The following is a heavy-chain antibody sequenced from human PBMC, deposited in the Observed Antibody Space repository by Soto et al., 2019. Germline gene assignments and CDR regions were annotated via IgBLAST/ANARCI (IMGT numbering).Heavy chain of an antibody. CDR3: ERRMHATPKYYFDF. CDR1: GGSVSSDIYY. CDR2: VYYSGST. V-gene: IGHV4-61*01. Sequence: SETLSLTCTVSGGSVSSDIYYWSWIRQPPGKGLEWIGYVYYSGSTNYNPSLKSRVTISIDTSKNQFSLRLSSVTAADTAVYYCERRMHATPKYYFDFWGQGTLVTVSS. D-gene: IGHD2-2*01. J-gene: IGHJ4*02.